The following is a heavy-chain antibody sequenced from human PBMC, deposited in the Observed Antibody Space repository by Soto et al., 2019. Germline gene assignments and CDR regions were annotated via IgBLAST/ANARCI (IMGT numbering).Heavy chain of an antibody. CDR1: GFTFSRSA. CDR3: AQEGYSSLFHYGMDV. D-gene: IGHD6-13*01. J-gene: IGHJ6*02. V-gene: IGHV1-58*01. CDR2: IVAASGKT. Sequence: SVKVSCKGSGFTFSRSAVQWVRQARGQGLEWIGWIVAASGKTDYSQIFQERVTITRDMSTSTAYMELSSLRSEDTAVYYCAQEGYSSLFHYGMDVWGQGTTVTVSS.